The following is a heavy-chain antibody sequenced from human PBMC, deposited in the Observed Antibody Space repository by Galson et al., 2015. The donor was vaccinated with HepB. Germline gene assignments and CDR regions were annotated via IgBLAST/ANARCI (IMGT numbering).Heavy chain of an antibody. CDR1: GDSVSSNSAA. V-gene: IGHV6-1*01. CDR3: ARNEAPDYYDSSGSYYFDY. D-gene: IGHD3-22*01. CDR2: TYYRSKWYN. J-gene: IGHJ4*02. Sequence: CAISGDSVSSNSAAWNWIRQSPSRGLEWLGRTYYRSKWYNDYAVSVKSRITINPDTSKNQFSLQLNSVTPADTAVYYCARNEAPDYYDSSGSYYFDYWGQGTLVTVSS.